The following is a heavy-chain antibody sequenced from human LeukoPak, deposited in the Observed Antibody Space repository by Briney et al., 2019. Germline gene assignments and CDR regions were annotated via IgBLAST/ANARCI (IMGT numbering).Heavy chain of an antibody. Sequence: GGSLRLSCAASGFTFSSYAMHWVRQAPGKGLEWVSFIRYDGSIKYYADSVERRFTISRDNSKNTLYLQMNSLRADDTAVYYCARGIAVAGTELADWGQGTLVTVSA. CDR1: GFTFSSYA. CDR3: ARGIAVAGTELAD. J-gene: IGHJ4*02. CDR2: IRYDGSIK. V-gene: IGHV3-30*02. D-gene: IGHD6-19*01.